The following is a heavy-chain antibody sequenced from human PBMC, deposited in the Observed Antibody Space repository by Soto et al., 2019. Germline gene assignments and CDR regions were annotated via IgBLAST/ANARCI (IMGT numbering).Heavy chain of an antibody. CDR1: GFTFSSYA. D-gene: IGHD3-10*01. CDR2: ISGSGGTT. CDR3: AKSLWFGELLGNDY. J-gene: IGHJ4*02. V-gene: IGHV3-23*01. Sequence: QLLESGGGLVQPGGSLRLSCATSGFTFSSYAMSWVRQAPGKGLEWVSAISGSGGTTYYADSVKGPFTISRDNSKNTLYLQMNSLRAEDTAVDYCAKSLWFGELLGNDYWGQGTLVTVSS.